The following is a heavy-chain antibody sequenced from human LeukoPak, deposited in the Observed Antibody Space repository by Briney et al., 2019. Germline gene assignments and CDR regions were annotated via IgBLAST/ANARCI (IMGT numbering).Heavy chain of an antibody. CDR2: ISYDGSNK. D-gene: IGHD3-3*01. Sequence: GGSLRLSCAASGFTFSGYAMHWVRQAPGKGLEWVAVISYDGSNKYYADSVKGRFTISRDNSKNTLYLQMNSLRAEDTAVYYCARDSPQSDFWSGYYEYFQHWGQGTLVTVSS. V-gene: IGHV3-30-3*01. CDR1: GFTFSGYA. J-gene: IGHJ1*01. CDR3: ARDSPQSDFWSGYYEYFQH.